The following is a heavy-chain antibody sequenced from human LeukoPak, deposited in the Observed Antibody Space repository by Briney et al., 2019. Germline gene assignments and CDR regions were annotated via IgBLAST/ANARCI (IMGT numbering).Heavy chain of an antibody. D-gene: IGHD3-22*01. CDR3: VKESTSSGYYYAPDY. V-gene: IGHV3-23*01. CDR1: GFTFNTYA. CDR2: MSGSGSST. Sequence: GGSLRLSCAASGFTFNTYAMSWVRQAPGKGLEWVSSMSGSGSSTYYADSVKGRFTISRDNSKNTLYLRTNSLRPEDTAGYYCVKESTSSGYYYAPDYWGQGTLATVS. J-gene: IGHJ4*02.